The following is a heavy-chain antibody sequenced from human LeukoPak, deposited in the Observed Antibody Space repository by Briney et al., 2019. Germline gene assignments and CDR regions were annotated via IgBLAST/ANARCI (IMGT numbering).Heavy chain of an antibody. Sequence: APVKVSCKASGYTFTSYGISWVRQAPGQGLEWMGGIIPIFGTANYAQKFQGRVTITADESTSTAYMELSSLRSEDTAVYYCAREGGGYCSGGSCYSYYFDYWGQGTLVTVSS. CDR1: GYTFTSYG. CDR2: IIPIFGTA. V-gene: IGHV1-69*13. J-gene: IGHJ4*02. D-gene: IGHD2-15*01. CDR3: AREGGGYCSGGSCYSYYFDY.